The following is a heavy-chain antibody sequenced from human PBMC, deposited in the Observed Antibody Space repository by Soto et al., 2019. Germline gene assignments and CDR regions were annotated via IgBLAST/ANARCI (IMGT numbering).Heavy chain of an antibody. CDR2: ISSSSSTI. J-gene: IGHJ6*03. V-gene: IGHV3-48*01. CDR1: GFTFSSYS. Sequence: GGSLRLSCAASGFTFSSYSMNWVRQAPGKGLEWVSYISSSSSTIYYADSVKGRFTISRDNAKNSLYLQMNSLRAEDTAVYYCARDRARITIFGGYMDVWGKGTTVTVSS. CDR3: ARDRARITIFGGYMDV. D-gene: IGHD3-3*01.